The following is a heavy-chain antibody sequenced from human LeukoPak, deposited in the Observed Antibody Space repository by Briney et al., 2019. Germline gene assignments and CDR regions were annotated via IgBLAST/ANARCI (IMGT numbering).Heavy chain of an antibody. CDR1: GGTFSSYA. D-gene: IGHD1-20*01. J-gene: IGHJ6*04. CDR3: ARGQYPFITGTYYYYYGMDV. CDR2: IIPIFGTA. V-gene: IGHV1-69*13. Sequence: SVTVSCKASGGTFSSYAISWVRQAPGQGLEWMGGIIPIFGTANYAQKFQGRVTITADESTSTAYMELSSLRSEDTAVYYCARGQYPFITGTYYYYYGMDVWGKGTTVTVSS.